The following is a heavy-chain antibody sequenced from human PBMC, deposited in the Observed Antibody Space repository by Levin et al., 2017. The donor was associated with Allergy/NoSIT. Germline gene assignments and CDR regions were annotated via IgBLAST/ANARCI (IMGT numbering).Heavy chain of an antibody. D-gene: IGHD1-26*01. CDR2: IRNNANNDAT. Sequence: PGGSLRLSCAVSGFSFSGSAIHWVRQASGKGLEWVGRIRNNANNDATAYAASVRGRFIISRDDSKNTAYLQMNSLKSDDTAVYYCTRLSETGSSLAFDFWGQGAVVTVSS. CDR3: TRLSETGSSLAFDF. V-gene: IGHV3-73*01. CDR1: GFSFSGSA. J-gene: IGHJ4*02.